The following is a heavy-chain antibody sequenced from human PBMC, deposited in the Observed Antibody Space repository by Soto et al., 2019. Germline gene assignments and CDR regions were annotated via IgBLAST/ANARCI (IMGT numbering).Heavy chain of an antibody. Sequence: GGSLRLSCAASGFTFSSYSMNWVRQAPGKGLEWVSSISSSSSYIYYADSVKGRFTISRDNAKNSLYLQMNSLRAEDTAVYYCARDGAYHCSSTSCCAEENWFDPWGQGTLVTVSS. D-gene: IGHD2-2*01. V-gene: IGHV3-21*01. CDR1: GFTFSSYS. CDR2: ISSSSSYI. CDR3: ARDGAYHCSSTSCCAEENWFDP. J-gene: IGHJ5*02.